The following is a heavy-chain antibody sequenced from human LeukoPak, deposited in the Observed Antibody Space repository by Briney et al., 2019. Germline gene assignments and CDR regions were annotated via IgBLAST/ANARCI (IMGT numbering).Heavy chain of an antibody. V-gene: IGHV3-66*01. CDR3: ARSYSNHLFGMDV. J-gene: IGHJ6*02. D-gene: IGHD4-11*01. CDR2: IYSGGST. CDR1: GFTVNSYY. Sequence: GGSLRLSCAASGFTVNSYYMTWVRQAPGKGLEWVSVIYSGGSTYYADSVKGRVAISRDNSKNTVFLQMNSVRAADTALYYCARSYSNHLFGMDVWGQGTTVTVSS.